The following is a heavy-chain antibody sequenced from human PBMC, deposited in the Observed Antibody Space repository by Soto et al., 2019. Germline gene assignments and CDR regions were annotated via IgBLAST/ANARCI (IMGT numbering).Heavy chain of an antibody. CDR2: MNLNSGNT. CDR1: GYTFTSYD. J-gene: IGHJ6*02. CDR3: ARDGLGPTTRSGYYYYYGMDV. Sequence: ASVKVSCKASGYTFTSYDINWVRQATGQGLEWMGWMNLNSGNTGYAQKFQGRVTMTRNTSISTAYMELSSLRSEDTAVYYCARDGLGPTTRSGYYYYYGMDVWGQGTTVTVSS. V-gene: IGHV1-8*01. D-gene: IGHD3-10*01.